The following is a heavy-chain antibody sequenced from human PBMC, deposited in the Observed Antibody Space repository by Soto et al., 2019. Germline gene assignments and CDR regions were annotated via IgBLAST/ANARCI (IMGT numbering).Heavy chain of an antibody. D-gene: IGHD1-1*01. J-gene: IGHJ3*02. CDR1: GYTFTGYY. CDR2: INPNSGGT. V-gene: IGHV1-2*04. CDR3: ARESTGTTGTTGAFDI. Sequence: EASVKVSCKASGYTFTGYYMHWVRQAPGQGLEWMGWINPNSGGTNYAQKFQGWVTMTRDTSISTAYMELSRLRSDDTAVYYCARESTGTTGTTGAFDIWGQGTMVTVSS.